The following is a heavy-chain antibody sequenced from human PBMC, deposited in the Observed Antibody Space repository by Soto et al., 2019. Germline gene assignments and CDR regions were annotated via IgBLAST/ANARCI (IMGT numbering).Heavy chain of an antibody. V-gene: IGHV4-31*03. D-gene: IGHD2-15*01. J-gene: IGHJ5*02. CDR1: GGSISSGGYY. CDR2: IYYSGST. CDR3: ARVRYCSGGSCYPRFDP. Sequence: QVQLRESGPGLVKPSQTLSLTCTVSGGSISSGGYYWSWIRQHPGKGLEWIGYIYYSGSTYYNPSLKSRVTRSVDTSKNQFSLKLSSVTAADTAVYYCARVRYCSGGSCYPRFDPWGQGTLVTVSS.